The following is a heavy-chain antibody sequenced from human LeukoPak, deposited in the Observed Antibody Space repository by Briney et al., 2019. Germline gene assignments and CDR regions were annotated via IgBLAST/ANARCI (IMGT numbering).Heavy chain of an antibody. Sequence: SETLSLTCSVSGGSINTHSWSWIRQPPGKRLEWMGYIFNTGNTNYNPSLASRVTMSVDTSRSQFFLRLSPVTAADTAIYYCASRPADTTWYGVFDYWSQGTLVTVSS. J-gene: IGHJ4*02. CDR1: GGSINTHS. V-gene: IGHV4-59*11. D-gene: IGHD3-10*01. CDR3: ASRPADTTWYGVFDY. CDR2: IFNTGNT.